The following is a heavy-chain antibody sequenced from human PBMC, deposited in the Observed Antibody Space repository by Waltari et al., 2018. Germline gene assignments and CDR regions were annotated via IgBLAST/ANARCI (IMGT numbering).Heavy chain of an antibody. V-gene: IGHV4-31*02. CDR1: SSGGYY. J-gene: IGHJ4*02. Sequence: SSGGYYWSWIRQHPGKGLEWIGYIYYSGSTYYNPSLKSRVTISVDTSKNQFSLKLSSVTAADTAVYYCARGGTMVRGLAGHWGQETLVTVSS. CDR3: ARGGTMVRGLAGH. CDR2: IYYSGST. D-gene: IGHD3-10*01.